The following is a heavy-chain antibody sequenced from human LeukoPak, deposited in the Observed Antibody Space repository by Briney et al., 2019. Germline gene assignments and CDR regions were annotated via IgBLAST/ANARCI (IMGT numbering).Heavy chain of an antibody. V-gene: IGHV3-21*01. Sequence: GGSLRLSCAASGFTFSSYAMSWVRQAPGKGLEWVSSISSSSSYIYYADSVKGRFTISRDNAKNSLYLQMNSLRAEDTAVYYCARELQVVLMVYYYYYGMDVWGQGTTVTVSS. J-gene: IGHJ6*02. D-gene: IGHD2-8*01. CDR2: ISSSSSYI. CDR1: GFTFSSYA. CDR3: ARELQVVLMVYYYYYGMDV.